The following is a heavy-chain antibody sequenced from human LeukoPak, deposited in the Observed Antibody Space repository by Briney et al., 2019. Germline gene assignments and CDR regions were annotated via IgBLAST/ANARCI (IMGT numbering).Heavy chain of an antibody. D-gene: IGHD4-17*01. Sequence: PGGSLRLSCAASGFTVSSNYMSWVRQAPGKGLEWVSVIYSGGSTYYADSVKGRFTISRDNSKNTLYLQMNSLRAEDTAVYYCARGPALLVTTLNDAFDIWGQGTMVTVSS. V-gene: IGHV3-53*05. CDR3: ARGPALLVTTLNDAFDI. CDR1: GFTVSSNY. CDR2: IYSGGST. J-gene: IGHJ3*02.